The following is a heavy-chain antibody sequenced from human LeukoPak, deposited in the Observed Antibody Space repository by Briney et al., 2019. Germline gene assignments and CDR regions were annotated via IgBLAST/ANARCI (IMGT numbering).Heavy chain of an antibody. J-gene: IGHJ4*02. CDR3: ARGVVPAAMNFDY. Sequence: ASVKVSCKASGYTFGTHWMHWVRQAPGQGLEWMGWINPNSGGTNYAQKFQGRVTMTRDTSISTAYMELSRLRSDDTAVYYCARGVVPAAMNFDYWGQGTLVTVSS. V-gene: IGHV1-2*02. D-gene: IGHD2-2*01. CDR2: INPNSGGT. CDR1: GYTFGTHW.